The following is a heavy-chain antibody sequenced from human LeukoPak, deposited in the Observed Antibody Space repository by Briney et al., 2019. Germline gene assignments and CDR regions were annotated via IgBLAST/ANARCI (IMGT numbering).Heavy chain of an antibody. CDR2: ISSSSSYI. CDR1: GFTFSSYS. CDR3: ANSCSSSSCYTRN. J-gene: IGHJ4*02. D-gene: IGHD2-2*02. V-gene: IGHV3-21*01. Sequence: GGSLRLSCAASGFTFSSYSMNWVRQAPGKGLEWVSSISSSSSYIYYADSVKGRFTISRDNAKNSLYLQMNSLRAEDTAVYYCANSCSSSSCYTRNWGQGTLVTVSS.